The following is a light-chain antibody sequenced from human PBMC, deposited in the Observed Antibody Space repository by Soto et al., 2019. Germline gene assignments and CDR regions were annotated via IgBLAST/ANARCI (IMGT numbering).Light chain of an antibody. CDR1: QDISDY. Sequence: IQMTQSPSSLSASVGDRVTITCQASQDISDYLNWYQQKPGKAPKLLIYDASNLETGVPSRYSGSGSGTDFTVTISSLQPEDIATYYCQQYDNLRYTFGQGTNLDIK. J-gene: IGKJ2*01. CDR2: DAS. V-gene: IGKV1-33*01. CDR3: QQYDNLRYT.